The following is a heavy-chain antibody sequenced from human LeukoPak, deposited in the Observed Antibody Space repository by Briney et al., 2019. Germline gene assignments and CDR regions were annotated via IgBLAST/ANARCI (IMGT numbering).Heavy chain of an antibody. CDR3: AKSGSYLRVDWFDS. D-gene: IGHD1-26*01. CDR2: ISWNSGII. J-gene: IGHJ5*01. CDR1: GFTFDEYA. V-gene: IGHV3-9*01. Sequence: GGSLRLSCAASGFTFDEYAMHWVRQAPGKGLEWVPSISWNSGIIDYADSVRGRFTISRDNAKNSLYLQMNSLRAEDTALYYCAKSGSYLRVDWFDSWGQGTLVTVSS.